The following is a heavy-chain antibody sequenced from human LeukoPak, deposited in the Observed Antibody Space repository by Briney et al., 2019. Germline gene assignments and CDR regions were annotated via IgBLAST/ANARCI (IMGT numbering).Heavy chain of an antibody. CDR2: FDPEDGET. D-gene: IGHD1-26*01. Sequence: GASVKVSCKVSGYTLTELSMHWVRQAPGKGLEWMGGFDPEDGETIYAQKFRGRVTMTEDTSTDTAYMELSSLRSEDTAVYYCATDLRGRSSRVGAFDIWGQGTMVTVSS. V-gene: IGHV1-24*01. J-gene: IGHJ3*02. CDR1: GYTLTELS. CDR3: ATDLRGRSSRVGAFDI.